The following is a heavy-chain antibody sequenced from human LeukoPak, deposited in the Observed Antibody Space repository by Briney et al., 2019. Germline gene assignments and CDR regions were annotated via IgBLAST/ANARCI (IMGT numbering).Heavy chain of an antibody. V-gene: IGHV4-30-2*01. D-gene: IGHD2-2*01. CDR3: ARGWRGYCSSTSCPKDAFDI. CDR1: GGSISSGGYY. J-gene: IGHJ3*02. Sequence: ASETLSLTCTVSGGSISSGGYYWSWIRQPPGKGLEWIGYIYHSGSTYYNPSLKSRVTISVDTSKNQFSLKLSSVTAADTAVYYCARGWRGYCSSTSCPKDAFDIWGQGTMVTVSS. CDR2: IYHSGST.